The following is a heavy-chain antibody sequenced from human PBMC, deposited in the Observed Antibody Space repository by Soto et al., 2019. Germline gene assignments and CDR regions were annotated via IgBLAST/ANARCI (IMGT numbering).Heavy chain of an antibody. V-gene: IGHV1-18*01. CDR3: ARDRGYYLQYAVDWFDS. J-gene: IGHJ5*01. CDR2: ISAYNGNT. Sequence: GASVKVSCKASGYTFTSYGISWVRQAPGQGLEWMGWISAYNGNTNYAQKLQGRVTMTTDTSTSTAYMELRSLRSDDTAAYYCARDRGYYLQYAVDWFDSWGQGTLVTVSS. CDR1: GYTFTSYG. D-gene: IGHD3-3*01.